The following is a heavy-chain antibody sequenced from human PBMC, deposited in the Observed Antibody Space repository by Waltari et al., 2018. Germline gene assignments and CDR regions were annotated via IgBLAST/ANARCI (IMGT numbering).Heavy chain of an antibody. CDR3: ASHHKKYYYDSSGYYFDY. CDR2: IYYSGST. V-gene: IGHV4-39*01. CDR1: GGSISSSSYY. D-gene: IGHD3-22*01. Sequence: QLQLQESGPGLVKPSETLSLTCTVSGGSISSSSYYWGWIRQPPGKGLVWIGSIYYSGSTYYHPSLKSLVTISVDTSKNQFSLKLSSVTAADTAVYYCASHHKKYYYDSSGYYFDYWGQGTLVTVSS. J-gene: IGHJ4*02.